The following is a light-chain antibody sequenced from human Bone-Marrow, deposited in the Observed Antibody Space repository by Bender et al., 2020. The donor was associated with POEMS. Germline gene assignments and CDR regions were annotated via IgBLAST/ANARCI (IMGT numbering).Light chain of an antibody. CDR3: ATWDDSLKGPV. V-gene: IGLV1-40*01. CDR2: G. Sequence: SALTQPPSVSGAPGQKVTISCTGSSSNIGARYDVHWYQQLPGTAPKLLTNGGRFSASRSGTSASLAITGLQAEDEADYYCATWDDSLKGPVFGGGTKLTVL. J-gene: IGLJ3*02. CDR1: SSNIGARYD.